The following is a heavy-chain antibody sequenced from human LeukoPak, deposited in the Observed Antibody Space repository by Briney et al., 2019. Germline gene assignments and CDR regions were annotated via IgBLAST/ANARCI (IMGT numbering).Heavy chain of an antibody. D-gene: IGHD2-21*01. CDR3: ARLLRWVYYFDS. Sequence: SETLSLTCTVSGGSISSNGYYWDWIRQPPGKGLEWIGSIYYSGSTYYNPSLTSRVPISVDTSKNQFSLKLSSVTAADTAVYYCARLLRWVYYFDSWGQGTLVTVSS. J-gene: IGHJ4*02. V-gene: IGHV4-39*01. CDR2: IYYSGST. CDR1: GGSISSNGYY.